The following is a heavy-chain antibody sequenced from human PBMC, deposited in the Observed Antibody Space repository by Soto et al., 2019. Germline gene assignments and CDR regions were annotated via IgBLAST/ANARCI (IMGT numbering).Heavy chain of an antibody. V-gene: IGHV4-30-4*08. CDR1: GGSISSGGYY. D-gene: IGHD3-16*01. CDR2: IYYSGST. J-gene: IGHJ6*02. Sequence: QVQLQESGPGLVKPSQTLSFTCTVSGGSISSGGYYWNWIRQHPGKALEWIGYIYYSGSTYYNPSLKSRVTISVDTSKNQFSLKLSSVTAADTAVYYCARVLPVTLGYGMDVWGQGTTVTVSS. CDR3: ARVLPVTLGYGMDV.